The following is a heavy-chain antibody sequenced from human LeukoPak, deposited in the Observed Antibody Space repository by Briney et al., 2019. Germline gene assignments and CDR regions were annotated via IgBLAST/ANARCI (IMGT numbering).Heavy chain of an antibody. CDR3: ARGMEVRGVIIRAYYYYGMDV. Sequence: GGSLRLSWAASGFTFSSYGMHWVRQAPGKGLEWVAVIWYDGSNKYYADSVKGRFTISRDNSKNTLYLQMNSLRAEDTAVYYCARGMEVRGVIIRAYYYYGMDVWGKGTTVTVSS. CDR1: GFTFSSYG. V-gene: IGHV3-33*01. D-gene: IGHD3-10*01. CDR2: IWYDGSNK. J-gene: IGHJ6*04.